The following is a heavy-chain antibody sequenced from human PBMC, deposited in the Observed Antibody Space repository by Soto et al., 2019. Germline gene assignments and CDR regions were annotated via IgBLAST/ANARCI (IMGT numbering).Heavy chain of an antibody. Sequence: RHRSGAAEFNTINYYMNLVIKTPGKGLEWLSYISIDSKTIYYADSVKGRFTISRDNAKNLLYLQMNTLRDEDTAMYYRTRDSHFGYGMDVWGQGTTVTVSS. J-gene: IGHJ6*02. CDR2: ISIDSKTI. D-gene: IGHD3-10*01. CDR1: EFNTINYY. V-gene: IGHV3-48*02. CDR3: TRDSHFGYGMDV.